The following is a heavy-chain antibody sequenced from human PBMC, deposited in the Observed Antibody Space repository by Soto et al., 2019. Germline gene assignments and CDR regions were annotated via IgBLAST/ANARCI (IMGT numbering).Heavy chain of an antibody. D-gene: IGHD2-15*01. CDR3: VNDDRILGLRYFEL. Sequence: EEQLLESGGGLIQPGGALRLACAASGFTFSSYAMTWVRQAPGKGLEWVLSISLSDGGTYYADSVKGRLTISRDNSKNALLPQINSRRVEDAAVYYCVNDDRILGLRYFELWGRGTLVTVSS. CDR2: ISLSDGGT. CDR1: GFTFSSYA. J-gene: IGHJ2*01. V-gene: IGHV3-23*01.